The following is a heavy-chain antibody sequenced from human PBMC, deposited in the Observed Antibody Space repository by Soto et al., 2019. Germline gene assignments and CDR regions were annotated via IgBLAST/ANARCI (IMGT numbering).Heavy chain of an antibody. D-gene: IGHD3-3*01. Sequence: PSETLSLTCAVYGGSFSGYYWSWIRQPPGKGLEWIGEINHSGSTNYNPSLKSRVTISVDTPKNQFSLKLSSVTAADTAVYYCARKYYDFWSGYYGGWFDPWGQGTLVTVSS. CDR1: GGSFSGYY. V-gene: IGHV4-34*01. CDR3: ARKYYDFWSGYYGGWFDP. CDR2: INHSGST. J-gene: IGHJ5*02.